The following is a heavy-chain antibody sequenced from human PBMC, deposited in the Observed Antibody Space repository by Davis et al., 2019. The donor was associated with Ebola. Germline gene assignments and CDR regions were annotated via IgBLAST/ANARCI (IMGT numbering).Heavy chain of an antibody. CDR2: ISSSSSYT. CDR3: ARISFSSGYLDAFDI. D-gene: IGHD3-22*01. V-gene: IGHV3-11*06. CDR1: GFTFSDYY. J-gene: IGHJ3*02. Sequence: GESLKISCAASGFTFSDYYMSWIRQAPGKGLEWVSYISSSSSYTNYADSVKGRFTISRDNAKNSLYLQMNSLRAEDTAVYYCARISFSSGYLDAFDIWGQGTMVTVSS.